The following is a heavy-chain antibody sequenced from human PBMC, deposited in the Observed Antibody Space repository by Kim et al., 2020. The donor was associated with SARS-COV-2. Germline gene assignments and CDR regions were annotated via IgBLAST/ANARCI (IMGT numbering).Heavy chain of an antibody. CDR2: IYHSGST. D-gene: IGHD2-15*01. V-gene: IGHV4-38-2*02. Sequence: SETLSLTCTVSGYSISSGYYWGWIRQPPGKGLEWIGSIYHSGSTYYNPSLKSRVTISVDTSKNQFSLKLSSVTAADTAVYYCARVTPDRNFDYWGQGTLVTVSS. CDR3: ARVTPDRNFDY. CDR1: GYSISSGYY. J-gene: IGHJ4*02.